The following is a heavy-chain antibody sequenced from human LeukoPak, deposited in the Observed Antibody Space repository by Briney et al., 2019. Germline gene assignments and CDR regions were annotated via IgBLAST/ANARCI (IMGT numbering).Heavy chain of an antibody. CDR2: IKQDGSEK. CDR1: GFTFSSYW. V-gene: IGHV3-7*01. Sequence: AGGSLRLSCAASGFTFSSYWMSWVRQAPGKGLEWVANIKQDGSEKYYVDSVKGRFTISRDNAKNSLYLQMNSLRAEDTAVYYCARDRGLWFGELLDYYYYYYMDVWGKGTTVTVSS. CDR3: ARDRGLWFGELLDYYYYYYMDV. J-gene: IGHJ6*03. D-gene: IGHD3-10*01.